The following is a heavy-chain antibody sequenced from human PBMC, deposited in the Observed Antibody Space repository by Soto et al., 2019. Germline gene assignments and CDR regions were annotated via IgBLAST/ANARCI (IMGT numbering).Heavy chain of an antibody. CDR1: RVTFSSYS. Sequence: QVQLVQSGAEVKKPGSSVKVSCKASRVTFSSYSVSWVRQAPGQGLEWMAGIIPFFGTANYAQKLQGRVTLTADESTSTAYMELSSLTSEDTAVYYCASDPGVSSFYPFWGQGTLVSVSS. CDR3: ASDPGVSSFYPF. J-gene: IGHJ4*02. V-gene: IGHV1-69*01. CDR2: IIPFFGTA. D-gene: IGHD6-6*01.